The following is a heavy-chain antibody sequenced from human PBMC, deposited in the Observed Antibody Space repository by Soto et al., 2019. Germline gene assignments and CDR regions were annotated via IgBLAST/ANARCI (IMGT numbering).Heavy chain of an antibody. Sequence: QVQLVQSGAAVKKPGSSVTVSCKASGGTFSSYAISWVRQAPGLGLEWMGGIIPLFGTANYAQKFQGRVTITADEATSTAYMELSRLRSEDTVVYYCTRDSSSDGYVAKGYGMDVGGQGTTVTVSS. J-gene: IGHJ6*02. CDR1: GGTFSSYA. V-gene: IGHV1-69*12. CDR3: TRDSSSDGYVAKGYGMDV. CDR2: IIPLFGTA. D-gene: IGHD3-16*01.